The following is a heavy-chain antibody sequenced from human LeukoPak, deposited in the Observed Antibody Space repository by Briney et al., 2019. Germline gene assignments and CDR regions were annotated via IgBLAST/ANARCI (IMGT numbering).Heavy chain of an antibody. CDR3: ARYSSSWYGGDYYYYMDV. D-gene: IGHD6-13*01. CDR2: IYYSGST. J-gene: IGHJ6*03. Sequence: SETLSLTCTVSGGSISSYYWSWIRQPPGKGLEWIGYIYYSGSTNYNPSLKSRVTMSVDTSKNQFSLKLSSVTAADTAVYYCARYSSSWYGGDYYYYMDVWGKGTTVTVSS. V-gene: IGHV4-59*12. CDR1: GGSISSYY.